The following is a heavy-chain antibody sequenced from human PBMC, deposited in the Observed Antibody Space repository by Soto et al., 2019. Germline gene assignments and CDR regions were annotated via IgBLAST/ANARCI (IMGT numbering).Heavy chain of an antibody. J-gene: IGHJ6*02. D-gene: IGHD2-2*03. V-gene: IGHV3-30*18. CDR3: AKDVGIVVVPAATDGYSYGMDV. CDR2: ISYDGSNK. Sequence: PGGSLRLSCAASGFTFSSYGMHWVRQAPGKGLEWVAVISYDGSNKYYADSVKGRFTISRDNSKNTLYLQMNSLRAEDTAVYYCAKDVGIVVVPAATDGYSYGMDVWGQGTTVTVSS. CDR1: GFTFSSYG.